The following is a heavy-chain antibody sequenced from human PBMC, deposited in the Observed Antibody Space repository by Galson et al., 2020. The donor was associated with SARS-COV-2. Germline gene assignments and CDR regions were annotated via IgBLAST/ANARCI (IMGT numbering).Heavy chain of an antibody. D-gene: IGHD6-19*01. V-gene: IGHV3-43*01. CDR2: ISWHSDTK. Sequence: TGGSLRLSCVGYGFTFDDYNMHCVRHTPGKGLEWVSLISWHSDTKYYTNSVKGRFTVSRDNSKNSLFLQMVSLRQADTALYYCTRESHFDSSGFDDWGQGALVTVS. J-gene: IGHJ4*02. CDR3: TRESHFDSSGFDD. CDR1: GFTFDDYN.